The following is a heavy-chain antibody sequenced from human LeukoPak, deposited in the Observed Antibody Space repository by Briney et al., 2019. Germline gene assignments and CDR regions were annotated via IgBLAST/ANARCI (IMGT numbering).Heavy chain of an antibody. CDR1: GFTFSSYG. V-gene: IGHV3-30*18. CDR2: ISYDGSNK. D-gene: IGHD3-22*01. CDR3: AKDRDPYYYDSSGYPLDY. Sequence: PGGSPRLSCAASGFTFSSYGTHWVRQAPGKGLEWVAVISYDGSNKYYADSVKGRFTISRDNSKNTLYLQMNSLRAEDTAVYYCAKDRDPYYYDSSGYPLDYWGQGTLVTVSS. J-gene: IGHJ4*02.